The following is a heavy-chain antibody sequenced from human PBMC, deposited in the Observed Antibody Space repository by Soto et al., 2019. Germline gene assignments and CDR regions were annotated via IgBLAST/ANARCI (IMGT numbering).Heavy chain of an antibody. CDR1: GGTFSSYA. CDR3: ARAQYSSGWYGYYYYGMDV. J-gene: IGHJ6*02. Sequence: QVQLVQSGAEVKKPGSSVKVSCKASGGTFSSYAISWVRQAPGQGLEWMGGIIPIFGTANYAQKFQGRVTITADKSTSTAYMELSSVRSEDTAVYYCARAQYSSGWYGYYYYGMDVWGQGTTVTVSS. CDR2: IIPIFGTA. D-gene: IGHD6-19*01. V-gene: IGHV1-69*06.